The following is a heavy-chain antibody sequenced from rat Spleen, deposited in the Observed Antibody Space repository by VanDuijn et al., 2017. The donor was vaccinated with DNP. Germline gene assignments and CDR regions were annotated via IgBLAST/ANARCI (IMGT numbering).Heavy chain of an antibody. J-gene: IGHJ2*01. Sequence: EVQLVESGGGLVQPGGSMKLSCAASGFTFSDYYMAWVRQAPTKGLEWVAYITAGGGGTSYRDSVKGRFTISRDNAKSTLYLQMDSLRSEDTATYYCATSSYYGYDYGFAYWGQGVMVTVSS. D-gene: IGHD1-7*01. CDR3: ATSSYYGYDYGFAY. CDR2: ITAGGGGT. CDR1: GFTFSDYY. V-gene: IGHV5-25*01.